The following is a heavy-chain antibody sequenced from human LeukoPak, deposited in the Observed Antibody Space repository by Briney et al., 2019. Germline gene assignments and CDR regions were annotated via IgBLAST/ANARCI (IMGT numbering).Heavy chain of an antibody. J-gene: IGHJ4*02. D-gene: IGHD2-21*02. Sequence: GGSLRLSCAASGYTFADYYVHWVRQALGQGLEWMGWINPKTNGTNFALKFLGRVTMTRDTSISTAYMELTSLRSDDTALYYCARSKRRGDLLDYWGQGILVTVS. CDR3: ARSKRRGDLLDY. V-gene: IGHV1-2*02. CDR2: INPKTNGT. CDR1: GYTFADYY.